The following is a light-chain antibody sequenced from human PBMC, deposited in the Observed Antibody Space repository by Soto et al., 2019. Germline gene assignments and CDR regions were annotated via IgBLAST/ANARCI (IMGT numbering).Light chain of an antibody. CDR1: QSLLHSSGYTY. V-gene: IGKV2-28*01. CDR3: MQALQIPPT. CDR2: LAS. Sequence: DIVMTQSPLFLPVTPGEPASISCRSSQSLLHSSGYTYLDWYMQKPGQSPQLLISLASNRASGVPDRFSGSGSCTDFTLKISRVEAEDVGVYYCMQALQIPPTFGPGTRLEIK. J-gene: IGKJ5*01.